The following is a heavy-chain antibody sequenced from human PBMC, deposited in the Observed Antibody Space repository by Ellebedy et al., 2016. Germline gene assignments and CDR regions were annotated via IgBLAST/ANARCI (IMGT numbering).Heavy chain of an antibody. Sequence: ASVKVSCXASGYTFTNFYMHWVRQAPGQGLEWMGMIHPRGGRTRYAQKFQGRVTVTRDTSTSIVYMELNSLRSEDTAVYFCAGDDSTGYRPGLWGQGTLVTVSS. CDR2: IHPRGGRT. V-gene: IGHV1-46*01. D-gene: IGHD3-22*01. CDR1: GYTFTNFY. J-gene: IGHJ4*02. CDR3: AGDDSTGYRPGL.